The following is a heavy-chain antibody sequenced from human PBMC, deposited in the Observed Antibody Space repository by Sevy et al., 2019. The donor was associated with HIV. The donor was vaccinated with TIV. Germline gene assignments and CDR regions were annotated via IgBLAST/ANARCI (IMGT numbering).Heavy chain of an antibody. D-gene: IGHD4-17*01. V-gene: IGHV4-39*01. CDR3: ARHAYGDYLS. CDR1: GGSISSSSYY. J-gene: IGHJ4*02. Sequence: SETLSLTCTVSGGSISSSSYYWGWIRQPPGKGLEWIGSIYYSGSSGGTYYNPSLKSRVTISVDTSKNQFSLKLSSVTAAETAVYYCARHAYGDYLSWGQGTLVTVSS. CDR2: IYYSGSSGGT.